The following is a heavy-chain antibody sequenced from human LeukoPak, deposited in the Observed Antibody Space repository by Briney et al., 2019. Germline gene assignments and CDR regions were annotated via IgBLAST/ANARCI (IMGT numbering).Heavy chain of an antibody. J-gene: IGHJ5*02. D-gene: IGHD4-17*01. V-gene: IGHV4-34*01. CDR3: ARDPTVTTPTTP. CDR2: INHSGST. CDR1: GGSFSGYY. Sequence: SETLSLTCAVYGGSFSGYYWSWIRQPPGKGLEWIGEINHSGSTNYNPSLKSRVTISVDTSKNQFSLKLSSVTAADTAVYYCARDPTVTTPTTPWGQGTLVTVSS.